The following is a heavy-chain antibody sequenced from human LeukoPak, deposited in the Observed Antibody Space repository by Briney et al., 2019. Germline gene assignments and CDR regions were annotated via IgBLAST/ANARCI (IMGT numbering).Heavy chain of an antibody. CDR3: ARTLRGYSYGDAFDI. Sequence: PSETLSLTCAVYGWSFSGYYWNWIRQPPGKGLEGIGEINHSGSTNYNPSLKSRVTISVDTSKNKFSLKLSSVTAADTAVYYCARTLRGYSYGDAFDIWGQGTMVTVSS. CDR1: GWSFSGYY. CDR2: INHSGST. V-gene: IGHV4-34*01. J-gene: IGHJ3*02. D-gene: IGHD5-18*01.